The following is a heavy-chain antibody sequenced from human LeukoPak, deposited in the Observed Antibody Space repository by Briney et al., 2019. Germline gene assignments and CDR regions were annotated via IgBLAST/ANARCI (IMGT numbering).Heavy chain of an antibody. J-gene: IGHJ6*02. CDR2: IYYSGST. CDR1: GGSISSYY. D-gene: IGHD3-3*01. CDR3: ARSDFWSGSKFPYGMDV. Sequence: PSETLSLTCTVSGGSISSYYWNWIRQPPGKGLEWIGYIYYSGSTNYNPSLKSRVTISVDTSKNQFSLKLSSVTAADTAVYYCARSDFWSGSKFPYGMDVWGQGTTVTVSS. V-gene: IGHV4-59*01.